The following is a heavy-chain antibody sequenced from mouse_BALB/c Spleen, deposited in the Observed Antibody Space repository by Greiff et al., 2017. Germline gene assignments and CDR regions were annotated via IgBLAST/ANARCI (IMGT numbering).Heavy chain of an antibody. CDR3: TRDDGFL. Sequence: EVKLEESGGGLVKPGGSLKLSCAASGFTFSSYTMSWVRQTPEKRLEWVATISSGGSYTYYPDSVKGRFTISRDNAKNTLYLQMSSLKSEDTAMYYCTRDDGFLWGQGTLVTVSA. V-gene: IGHV5-6-4*01. CDR1: GFTFSSYT. J-gene: IGHJ3*01. D-gene: IGHD2-3*01. CDR2: ISSGGSYT.